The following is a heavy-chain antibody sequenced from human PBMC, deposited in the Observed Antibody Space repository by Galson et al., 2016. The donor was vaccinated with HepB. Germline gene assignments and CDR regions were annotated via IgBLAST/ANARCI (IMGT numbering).Heavy chain of an antibody. Sequence: SLRLSCASSGFILSNNWMHWVRQAPGKGLVWVARVNEDGSRINHADSVRGRVTISRDIAKNTLYLQMNSLRVDDTAVYYCSRDFTGERDSWGQGTLVTVSS. D-gene: IGHD7-27*01. CDR2: VNEDGSRI. CDR1: GFILSNNW. CDR3: SRDFTGERDS. J-gene: IGHJ4*02. V-gene: IGHV3-74*01.